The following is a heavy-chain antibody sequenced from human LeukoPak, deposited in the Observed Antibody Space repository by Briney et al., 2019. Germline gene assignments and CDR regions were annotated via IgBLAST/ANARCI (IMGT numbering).Heavy chain of an antibody. CDR3: ARAYSSSWYDF. D-gene: IGHD6-13*01. V-gene: IGHV3-23*01. J-gene: IGHJ5*01. Sequence: GGSLRLSCAASGFTFSSYAMSWVRQAPGKGLEWVSGISGNSVSTYYADSVKGRFTISRDNSKNTLFLQMSSLRAEDTAVYYCARAYSSSWYDFWGQGTLVTVSS. CDR2: ISGNSVST. CDR1: GFTFSSYA.